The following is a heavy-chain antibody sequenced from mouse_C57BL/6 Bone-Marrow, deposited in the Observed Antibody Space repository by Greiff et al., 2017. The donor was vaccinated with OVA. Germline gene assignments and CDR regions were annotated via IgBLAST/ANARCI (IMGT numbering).Heavy chain of an antibody. CDR2: INYDGSST. Sequence: DVQLVESEGGLVQPGSSMKLSCTASGFTFSDYYMAWVRQVPEKGLEWVANINYDGSSTYYLDSLKSRFIISRDNAKNILYLQMSSLKSEDTATYYCARDDVSSYDYAMDYWGQGTSVTVSS. CDR3: ARDDVSSYDYAMDY. J-gene: IGHJ4*01. D-gene: IGHD1-1*01. CDR1: GFTFSDYY. V-gene: IGHV5-16*01.